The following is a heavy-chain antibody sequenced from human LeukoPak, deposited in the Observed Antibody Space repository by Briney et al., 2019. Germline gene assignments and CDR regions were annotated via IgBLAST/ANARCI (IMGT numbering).Heavy chain of an antibody. CDR1: GFTFSSYG. J-gene: IGHJ6*03. CDR2: IWYDGSNK. D-gene: IGHD3-9*01. Sequence: GGSLRLSCAASGFTFSSYGMHWVRQAPGKGLEWVAVIWYDGSNKYYADSVKGRFTISRDNSKNTLYLQMNSLRAEDTAVYYCAKDGSSYYDILTGYSNYYYYMDVWGKGTTVTVSS. CDR3: AKDGSSYYDILTGYSNYYYYMDV. V-gene: IGHV3-33*06.